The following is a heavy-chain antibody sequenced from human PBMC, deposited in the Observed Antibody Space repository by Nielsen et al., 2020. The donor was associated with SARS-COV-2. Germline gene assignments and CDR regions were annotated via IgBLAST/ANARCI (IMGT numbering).Heavy chain of an antibody. V-gene: IGHV3-11*05. J-gene: IGHJ4*02. D-gene: IGHD3-10*01. CDR2: ISSSSSYT. CDR3: ARGRFGEFADY. CDR1: GFTFSDYY. Sequence: GGSLRLSCAASGFTFSDYYMSWIRQAPGKGLEWVSYISSSSSYTNYADSVKGRFTISRDNAKNSLYLQMNSLRAEDTAVYYCARGRFGEFADYWGQGTLVTVSS.